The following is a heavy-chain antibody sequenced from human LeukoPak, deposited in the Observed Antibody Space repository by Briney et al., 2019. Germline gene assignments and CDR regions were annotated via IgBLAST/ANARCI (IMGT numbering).Heavy chain of an antibody. Sequence: ASVKFSCKASGYTFTSYGISWVRQAPGQGLEWMGWISAYNGNTNYAQKLQGRFTMTTDTSTSTAYMELRSLRSDDTAVYYCARGLYDSSGYYTVPFGYWGQGTLVTVSS. D-gene: IGHD3-22*01. CDR3: ARGLYDSSGYYTVPFGY. J-gene: IGHJ4*02. CDR2: ISAYNGNT. V-gene: IGHV1-18*01. CDR1: GYTFTSYG.